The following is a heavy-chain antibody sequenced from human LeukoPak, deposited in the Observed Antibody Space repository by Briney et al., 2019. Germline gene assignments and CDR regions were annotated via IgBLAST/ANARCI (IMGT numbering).Heavy chain of an antibody. CDR2: INHSGST. J-gene: IGHJ3*02. Sequence: NPSETLSLTCAVYGGSFSGYYWSWIRQPPGKGLEWIGEINHSGSTNYNPSLKSRVTISVDTSKNQFSLKLSSVTAADTAVYYCARDWAVTAAAGAFDIWGQGTMVTVS. CDR1: GGSFSGYY. V-gene: IGHV4-34*01. D-gene: IGHD2-21*02. CDR3: ARDWAVTAAAGAFDI.